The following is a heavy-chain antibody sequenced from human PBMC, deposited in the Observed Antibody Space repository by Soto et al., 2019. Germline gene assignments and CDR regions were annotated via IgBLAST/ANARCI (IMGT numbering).Heavy chain of an antibody. D-gene: IGHD3-9*01. CDR1: GGTFSSYA. CDR3: ARAGYSTGFNWFDP. J-gene: IGHJ5*02. V-gene: IGHV1-69*13. CDR2: IIPIFGTA. Sequence: GASVKVSCKASGGTFSSYAISCVRQAPGQGLEWMGGIIPIFGTANYAQKFQGRVTITADESTSTAYMELSSLRSEDTAVYYCARAGYSTGFNWFDPWGQGTLVTVSS.